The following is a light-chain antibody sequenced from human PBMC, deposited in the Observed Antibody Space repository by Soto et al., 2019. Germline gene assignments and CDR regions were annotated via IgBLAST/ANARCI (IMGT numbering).Light chain of an antibody. CDR2: GAS. CDR3: QQYNYWPPRYT. V-gene: IGKV3-15*01. CDR1: QSVSSN. Sequence: EIVMTQSPATLSVSPGERATLSCRASQSVSSNLAWYQQKPGQAPTLLIYGASTRATASTGRFSGSGSSTEFTLTIISLQSEDFAIFYYQQYNYWPPRYTFGQGTKLEIK. J-gene: IGKJ2*01.